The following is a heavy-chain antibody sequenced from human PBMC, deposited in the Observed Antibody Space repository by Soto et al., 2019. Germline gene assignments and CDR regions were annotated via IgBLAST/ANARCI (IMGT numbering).Heavy chain of an antibody. CDR3: ARTWNDVDY. V-gene: IGHV3-30*03. D-gene: IGHD1-1*01. J-gene: IGHJ4*02. CDR1: GFTFTTYG. Sequence: PGGSLRLSCAASGFTFTTYGMHCVRQAPGKGLEWVAVISYDGNNKNYADSVRGRFTISRDNSKNTLYLQMNSLRTEDTAVYYCARTWNDVDYWGQGTLVTVSS. CDR2: ISYDGNNK.